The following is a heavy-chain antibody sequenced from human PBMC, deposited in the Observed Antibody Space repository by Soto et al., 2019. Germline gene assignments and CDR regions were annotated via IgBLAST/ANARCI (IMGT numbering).Heavy chain of an antibody. J-gene: IGHJ4*02. CDR2: ISSSSSTI. CDR1: GFTFSSYS. CDR3: AKCTCDLCIAAAPNFDY. Sequence: PXGSLRLSCAASGFTFSSYSMNWVRQAPGKGLEWVSYISSSSSTIYYADSVKGRFTISRDNAKNSLYLQMNSLRAEDTAVYYCAKCTCDLCIAAAPNFDYWGQGTLVTVSS. D-gene: IGHD6-13*01. V-gene: IGHV3-48*01.